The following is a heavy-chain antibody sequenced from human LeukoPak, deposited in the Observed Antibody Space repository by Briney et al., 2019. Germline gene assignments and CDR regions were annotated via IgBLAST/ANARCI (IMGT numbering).Heavy chain of an antibody. Sequence: GGSLRLSCAASGFTFDDYAMHWVRQAPGKGLEWVSGISWNSGSIGYADSVKGRFTISRDDAKNPLYLQMNSLRAEDTALYYCAKDREQWLDHFDYWGQGTLVTVSS. CDR2: ISWNSGSI. D-gene: IGHD6-19*01. V-gene: IGHV3-9*01. CDR1: GFTFDDYA. CDR3: AKDREQWLDHFDY. J-gene: IGHJ4*02.